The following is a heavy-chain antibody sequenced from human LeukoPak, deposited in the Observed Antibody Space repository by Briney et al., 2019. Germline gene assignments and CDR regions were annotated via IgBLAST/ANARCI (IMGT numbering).Heavy chain of an antibody. CDR3: ARREVLWFGELNFGY. D-gene: IGHD3-10*01. CDR2: IYYSGST. CDR1: GGSISSYY. V-gene: IGHV4-59*01. Sequence: PSETLSHTCTVSGGSISSYYWSWIRQPPGKGLEWIGYIYYSGSTNYNPSLKSRVTISVDPSKNQFSLKLSSVTAADTAVYYCARREVLWFGELNFGYWGQGTLVTVSS. J-gene: IGHJ4*02.